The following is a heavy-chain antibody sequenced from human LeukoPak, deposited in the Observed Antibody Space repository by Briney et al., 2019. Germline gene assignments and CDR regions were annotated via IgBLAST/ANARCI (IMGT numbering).Heavy chain of an antibody. CDR1: GFTVSTNY. V-gene: IGHV3-53*01. CDR2: IYSGGST. J-gene: IGHJ4*02. D-gene: IGHD6-6*01. CDR3: AGSSSFLLDY. Sequence: GGSLRLSCPASGFTVSTNYRSWFRQAPGKGLEWVSVIYSGGSTYYADSVKGRFTISRDNSKNTLYLQMNSLRAEDTAVYYCAGSSSFLLDYWGQGTLVTVSS.